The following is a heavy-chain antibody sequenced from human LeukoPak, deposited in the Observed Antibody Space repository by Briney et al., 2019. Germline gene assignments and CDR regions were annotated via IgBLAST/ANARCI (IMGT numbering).Heavy chain of an antibody. CDR3: ARDLARRIVGATPAY. D-gene: IGHD1-26*01. V-gene: IGHV1-69*13. CDR2: IIPIFGTA. J-gene: IGHJ4*02. Sequence: SVKVSCKASGGTFSSYTISWVRQAPGQGLEWMGGIIPIFGTANYAQKFQGRVTIIADESTSTAYMELSSLRSEDTAVYYCARDLARRIVGATPAYWGQGTLVTVSS. CDR1: GGTFSSYT.